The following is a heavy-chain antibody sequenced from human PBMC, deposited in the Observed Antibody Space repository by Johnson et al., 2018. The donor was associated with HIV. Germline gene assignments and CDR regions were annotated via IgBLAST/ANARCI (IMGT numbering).Heavy chain of an antibody. CDR3: AKNNKVWGLLPVDAFDI. CDR1: GFTVSSNY. V-gene: IGHV3-30*02. J-gene: IGHJ3*02. D-gene: IGHD1-26*01. Sequence: QVQLVESGGGVVQPGRSLRLSCTASGFTVSSNYMSWVRQAPGKGLEWVAFIRYDGSYKYYADSVKGRFTISRDNSKNTLYLQVNSLRPEDTAVYYCAKNNKVWGLLPVDAFDIWGQGTLITVSS. CDR2: IRYDGSYK.